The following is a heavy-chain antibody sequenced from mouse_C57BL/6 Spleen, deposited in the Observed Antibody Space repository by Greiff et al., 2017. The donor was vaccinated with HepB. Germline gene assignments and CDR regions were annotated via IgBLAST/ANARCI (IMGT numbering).Heavy chain of an antibody. CDR3: ARHGLGRGHWYFDV. CDR2: IWSDGST. D-gene: IGHD4-1*01. CDR1: GFSLTSYG. V-gene: IGHV2-6-1*01. J-gene: IGHJ1*03. Sequence: QVQLQQSGPGLVAPSLSLSITCTVSGFSLTSYGVHWVRQPPGKGLEWLVVIWSDGSTTYNSALKSRLSISKDNSKSQVFLKMNSLQTDDTAMYYCARHGLGRGHWYFDVWGTGTTVTVSS.